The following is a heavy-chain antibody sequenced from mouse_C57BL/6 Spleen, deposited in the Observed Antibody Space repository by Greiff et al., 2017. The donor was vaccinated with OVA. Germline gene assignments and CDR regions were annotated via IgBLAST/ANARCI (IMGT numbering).Heavy chain of an antibody. D-gene: IGHD4-1*01. V-gene: IGHV1-22*01. J-gene: IGHJ2*01. Sequence: VQLKESGPELVKPGASVKMSCKASGYTFTDYNMHWVKQSHGKSLEWIGYINPNNGGTSYNQKFKGKATLTVNKSSSTAYMELRSLTSEDSAVYYCARLTGYYFDYWGQGTTLTVSS. CDR2: INPNNGGT. CDR3: ARLTGYYFDY. CDR1: GYTFTDYN.